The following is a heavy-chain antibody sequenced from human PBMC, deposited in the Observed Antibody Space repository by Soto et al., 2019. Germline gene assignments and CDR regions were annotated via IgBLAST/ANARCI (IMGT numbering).Heavy chain of an antibody. CDR2: IYHSGST. CDR1: GGSIISSNC. CDR3: ARDRPYPQYA. Sequence: SETLSLTCAVSGGSIISSNCLSVVRQPPGKGLEWIGEIYHSGSTNYNPSLKSRVTISVDKSKNQFSLKLSSVTAADTAVYYCARDRPYPQYAWGQGTLVTVSS. V-gene: IGHV4-4*02. J-gene: IGHJ5*02. D-gene: IGHD2-2*01.